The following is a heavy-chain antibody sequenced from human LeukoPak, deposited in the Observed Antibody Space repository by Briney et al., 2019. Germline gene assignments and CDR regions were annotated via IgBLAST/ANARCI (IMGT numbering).Heavy chain of an antibody. CDR3: AKPRAAMSYYYYAMDV. J-gene: IGHJ6*02. Sequence: GGSLRLSCAASGFTFSSYGMHWVRQAPGKGLEWVAVTSYDESNKYYADSVKGRFTISRDNSKNTLYLQMNSLRAEDSAVYYCAKPRAAMSYYYYAMDVWGQGTTVTVSS. CDR2: TSYDESNK. V-gene: IGHV3-30*18. D-gene: IGHD2-2*01. CDR1: GFTFSSYG.